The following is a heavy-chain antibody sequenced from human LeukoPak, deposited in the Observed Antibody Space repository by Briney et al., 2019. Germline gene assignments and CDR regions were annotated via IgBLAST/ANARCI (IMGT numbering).Heavy chain of an antibody. D-gene: IGHD4-23*01. J-gene: IGHJ4*02. CDR3: ARELYGGNDY. CDR1: GFTLTNYP. V-gene: IGHV3-64*02. Sequence: GGSLRLSCVASGFTLTNYPMHWVRQAPGKGLEYVSAISDDGGNTYYAGSVKGRVTISRDTSKNTLYLQMGRLTAADTAVYYCARELYGGNDYSGQGTLVTVSS. CDR2: ISDDGGNT.